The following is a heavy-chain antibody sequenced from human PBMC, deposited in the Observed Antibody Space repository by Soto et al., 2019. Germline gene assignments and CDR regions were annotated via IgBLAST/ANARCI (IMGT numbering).Heavy chain of an antibody. D-gene: IGHD1-26*01. J-gene: IGHJ4*02. CDR1: GGSISSYGYY. Sequence: QVQLQESGPGLVKPSQTLSLTCTVSGGSISSYGYYWSWIRQHPGKGLEWIGYIHSSGRTYYNPYLESRVTISADTSKTQFSLKLTSVTAADTAVYYCAARGSYFGSWGQGTLVTVSS. CDR2: IHSSGRT. CDR3: AARGSYFGS. V-gene: IGHV4-31*03.